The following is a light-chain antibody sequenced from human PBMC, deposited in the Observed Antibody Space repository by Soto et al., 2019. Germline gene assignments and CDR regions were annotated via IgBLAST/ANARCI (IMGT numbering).Light chain of an antibody. CDR3: SSFTGSTTWV. J-gene: IGLJ3*02. CDR2: EVS. CDR1: SNDIGGYNY. V-gene: IGLV2-14*01. Sequence: QSALTQPASVSGSRGQSITMFCTGTSNDIGGYNYVSWYQQHPGKAPKLIIYEVSNRPSGIPNRFSGSKSANTASLTISGLQAEDEAEYYCSSFTGSTTWVFGGGTKLTVL.